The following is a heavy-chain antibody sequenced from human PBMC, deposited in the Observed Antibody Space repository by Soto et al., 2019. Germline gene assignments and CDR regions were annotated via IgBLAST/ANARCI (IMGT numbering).Heavy chain of an antibody. CDR2: IYYSGST. Sequence: TLSLTCTVSGGSISSSSYYWGWIRQPPGKGLEWIGSIYYSGSTYYNPSLKSRVTISVDTSKNQFSLKLSSVTAADTAVYYCARRYIVVVPTGWFDPWGQG. CDR3: ARRYIVVVPTGWFDP. V-gene: IGHV4-39*01. CDR1: GGSISSSSYY. J-gene: IGHJ5*02. D-gene: IGHD2-2*01.